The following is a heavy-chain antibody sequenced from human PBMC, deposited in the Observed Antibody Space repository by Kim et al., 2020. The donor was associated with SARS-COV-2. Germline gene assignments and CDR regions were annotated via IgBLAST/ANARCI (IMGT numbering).Heavy chain of an antibody. J-gene: IGHJ4*02. CDR1: GFTFSNYA. Sequence: GGSLRLSCAASGFTFSNYAMSWVRQAPGKGLEWVSAISGSGDSTYYADSVKGRFTISRDNSKNTLYLQMNSLRVEDTAVYYCAKDGNSYGWSYFDYWGQGTLVTVSS. CDR3: AKDGNSYGWSYFDY. D-gene: IGHD5-18*01. CDR2: ISGSGDST. V-gene: IGHV3-23*01.